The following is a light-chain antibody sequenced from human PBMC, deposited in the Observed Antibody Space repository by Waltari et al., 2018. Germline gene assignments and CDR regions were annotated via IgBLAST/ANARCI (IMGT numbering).Light chain of an antibody. J-gene: IGKJ4*01. V-gene: IGKV3-20*01. CDR3: QHYDGLVVT. Sequence: ETVLTQSPGTLSLSPGERATLSCRASQSVTSIALSWHQQKPGQAPSLLIYGASRRATGIPDRFSGSGSGTDFTLTISRLEPEDFAVYYCQHYDGLVVTFGGGTKVEI. CDR2: GAS. CDR1: QSVTSIA.